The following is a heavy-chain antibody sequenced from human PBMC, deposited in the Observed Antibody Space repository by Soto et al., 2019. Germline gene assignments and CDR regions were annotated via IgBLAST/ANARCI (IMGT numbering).Heavy chain of an antibody. CDR3: ASYSSAYYYDSSGYSNDAFDI. CDR2: IIPIFGTA. D-gene: IGHD3-22*01. Sequence: SVKVSGKASGGTFSSYAISWVRQAPGQGLEWMGGIIPIFGTANYAQKFQGRVTITADESTSTAYMELSSPRSEDTAVYYCASYSSAYYYDSSGYSNDAFDIWGQGTMVTVSS. J-gene: IGHJ3*02. V-gene: IGHV1-69*13. CDR1: GGTFSSYA.